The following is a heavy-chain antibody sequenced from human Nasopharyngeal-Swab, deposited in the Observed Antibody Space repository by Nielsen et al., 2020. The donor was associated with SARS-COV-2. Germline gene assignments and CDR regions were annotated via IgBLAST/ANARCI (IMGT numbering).Heavy chain of an antibody. J-gene: IGHJ4*02. V-gene: IGHV3-53*01. CDR1: GFTVSSNY. D-gene: IGHD6-6*01. CDR3: ASSIAAPRRYFDY. Sequence: ETLSLTCAASGFTVSSNYMSWVRQAPGKGLEWVSVIYSGGSTYYADSVKGRFTISRDNSKNTLYLQMNSLRAEDTAVYYCASSIAAPRRYFDYWGQGTLVTVSS. CDR2: IYSGGST.